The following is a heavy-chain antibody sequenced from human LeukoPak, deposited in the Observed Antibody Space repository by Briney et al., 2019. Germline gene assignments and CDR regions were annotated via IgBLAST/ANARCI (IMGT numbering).Heavy chain of an antibody. CDR2: ISSSGSTI. Sequence: GGSLRLSCAASAFILTDYYMNWVRQAPGKGLEWVSYISSSGSTIYYADSVKGRFTISRDNAKNSLYLQMNSLRAEDTAVYYCAELGITMIGGVWGKGTTVTISS. CDR3: AELGITMIGGV. D-gene: IGHD3-10*02. V-gene: IGHV3-11*04. J-gene: IGHJ6*04. CDR1: AFILTDYY.